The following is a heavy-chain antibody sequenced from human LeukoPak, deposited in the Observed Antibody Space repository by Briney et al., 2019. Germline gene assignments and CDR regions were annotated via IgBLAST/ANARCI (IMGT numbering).Heavy chain of an antibody. D-gene: IGHD1-26*01. CDR3: ARGEGGASIF. Sequence: KASETLSLTCAVYGGSFSGYYWSWIRQPPGKGLEWIGEINHSGSTSYNPSLKSRVTMSVDTSKYQFSLKLSSVTAADTAVYYCARGEGGASIFWGQGTLVTVSS. J-gene: IGHJ4*02. CDR1: GGSFSGYY. CDR2: INHSGST. V-gene: IGHV4-34*01.